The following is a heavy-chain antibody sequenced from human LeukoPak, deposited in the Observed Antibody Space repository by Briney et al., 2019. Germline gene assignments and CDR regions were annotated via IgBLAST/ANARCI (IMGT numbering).Heavy chain of an antibody. V-gene: IGHV3-30*03. D-gene: IGHD3-10*01. CDR2: ISYDGSNK. Sequence: GGSLRLSCAASGFTFSSYGMHWVRQAPGKGLEWVAVISYDGSNKYYADSVKGRFTISRDNSKNTLYLQMNSLRAEDTAVYYCATGGDYGSGSSLWGQGTLVTVSS. CDR1: GFTFSSYG. CDR3: ATGGDYGSGSSL. J-gene: IGHJ4*02.